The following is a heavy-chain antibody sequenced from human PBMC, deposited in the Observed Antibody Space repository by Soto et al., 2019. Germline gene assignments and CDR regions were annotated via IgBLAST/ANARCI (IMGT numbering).Heavy chain of an antibody. Sequence: QVQLQESGPGLVKPSETLSLTCTVSGGSITRGGYYWSWTRQHPGKGLVWIGYIYHSGTTYYNPSLKSRVTISVDPSKTLFSLKLTPVTGADTAVYSCARDPAPWGQGTLVTVSS. CDR3: ARDPAP. V-gene: IGHV4-31*03. CDR1: GGSITRGGYY. J-gene: IGHJ5*02. CDR2: IYHSGTT.